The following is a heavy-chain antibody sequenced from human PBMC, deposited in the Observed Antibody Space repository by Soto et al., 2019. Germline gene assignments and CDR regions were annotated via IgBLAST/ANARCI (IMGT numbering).Heavy chain of an antibody. V-gene: IGHV4-59*01. Sequence: PSETLSLTCTVSGDSITSSYWTLIRQPPGRGLEWIAYVFYSGITSYNPSLKGRVTISVDTSKNQLSLNLRSVTAADTAIYYCARLGVATTGPFDYWGQGTLVTVSS. CDR2: VFYSGIT. CDR1: GDSITSSY. D-gene: IGHD1-1*01. J-gene: IGHJ4*02. CDR3: ARLGVATTGPFDY.